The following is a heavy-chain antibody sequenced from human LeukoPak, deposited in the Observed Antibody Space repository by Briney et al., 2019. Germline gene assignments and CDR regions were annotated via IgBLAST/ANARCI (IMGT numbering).Heavy chain of an antibody. CDR3: AKDAQRGFDFSNSLES. D-gene: IGHD4-11*01. V-gene: IGHV3-33*06. J-gene: IGHJ4*02. CDR1: GFTFSHYG. Sequence: GGSLRLSCATSGFTFSHYGMHWVRQAPGKGLEWVAVIWNDGTDKYYGDSVKGRFTISRDNSKNTVYLQMNSLRVEDTAVYYCAKDAQRGFDFSNSLESWGQGALVTVSS. CDR2: IWNDGTDK.